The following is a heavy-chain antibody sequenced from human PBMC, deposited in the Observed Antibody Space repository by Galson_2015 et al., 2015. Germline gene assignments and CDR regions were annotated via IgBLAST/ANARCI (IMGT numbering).Heavy chain of an antibody. Sequence: LRLSCAASGFTFSSYAMSWVRQAPGKGLEWVSAISGTGGNTYYADSVKGRFTISRDNSKNTLFLQMNTLRAEDTALYYCAKDSGDHDYWGPGTLVTVSS. V-gene: IGHV3-23*01. J-gene: IGHJ4*02. D-gene: IGHD4-17*01. CDR1: GFTFSSYA. CDR2: ISGTGGNT. CDR3: AKDSGDHDY.